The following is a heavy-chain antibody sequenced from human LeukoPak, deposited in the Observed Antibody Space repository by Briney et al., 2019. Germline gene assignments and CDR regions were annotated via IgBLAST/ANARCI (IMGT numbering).Heavy chain of an antibody. Sequence: SETLSLTCTVSGGSISSSSYYWGWIRQPPGKGLEWIGSIYHSGSTYYNPSLKSRVTISVDTSKNQFSLKLSSVTAADTAVYYCARPDARSGGGDAFDIWGQGTMVTASS. V-gene: IGHV4-39*07. D-gene: IGHD3-3*01. CDR2: IYHSGST. J-gene: IGHJ3*02. CDR1: GGSISSSSYY. CDR3: ARPDARSGGGDAFDI.